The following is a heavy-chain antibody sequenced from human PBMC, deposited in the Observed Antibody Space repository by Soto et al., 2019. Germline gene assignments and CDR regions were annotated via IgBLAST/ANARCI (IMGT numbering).Heavy chain of an antibody. CDR1: GGSISSYY. V-gene: IGHV4-59*12. D-gene: IGHD2-2*01. CDR3: ARRPGVRYKLLHYYYYGMDV. J-gene: IGHJ6*02. CDR2: IYYSGRP. Sequence: QVQLQESGPGLVKPSETLSLTCTVSGGSISSYYWSWIRQPPGKGLEWIGYIYYSGRPNYNPSLKSRVTISVDTSKIQFSLQLSSVTAADTAVYYCARRPGVRYKLLHYYYYGMDVWGQGTTVTVSS.